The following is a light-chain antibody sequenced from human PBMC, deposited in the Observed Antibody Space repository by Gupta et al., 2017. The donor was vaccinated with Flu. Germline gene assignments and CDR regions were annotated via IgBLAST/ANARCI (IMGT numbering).Light chain of an antibody. CDR3: GTWDNSLTGVYV. J-gene: IGLJ1*01. V-gene: IGLV1-51*02. CDR1: TSNIGSNF. CDR2: ENN. Sequence: QSVLTQPPSVSAAAGQKVTISCSGSTSNIGSNFLSWYQQIPGTAPNLLLHENNKRPSGTPEPFSGSKSGTSATLGITGLPTGDEADYYCGTWDNSLTGVYVFGTGTKVTVL.